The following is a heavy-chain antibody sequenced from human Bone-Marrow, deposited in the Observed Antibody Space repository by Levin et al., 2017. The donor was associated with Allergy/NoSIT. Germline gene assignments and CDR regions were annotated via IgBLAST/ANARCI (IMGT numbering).Heavy chain of an antibody. D-gene: IGHD6-19*01. CDR1: GFTFSTYA. V-gene: IGHV3-33*01. CDR2: IWDDGSNQ. Sequence: GGSLRLSCAASGFTFSTYAMHWVRQAPGKGLEWVAVIWDDGSNQYYADSVKGRFTLSRDNSKNTLYLQMNSLRAEDTSVYYCVRLRRCTGWYVGSFDIWGQGTVVTVSS. CDR3: VRLRRCTGWYVGSFDI. J-gene: IGHJ3*02.